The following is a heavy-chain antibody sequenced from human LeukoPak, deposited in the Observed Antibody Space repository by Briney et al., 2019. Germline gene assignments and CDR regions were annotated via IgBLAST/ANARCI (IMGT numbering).Heavy chain of an antibody. J-gene: IGHJ4*02. CDR1: GGTFSSYA. Sequence: SVTVSCKASGGTFSSYAISWVRQAPGQGREWMGRIIPILGIANYAQKFQGRVTTTADKSTSTAYMELSGLRSEDTAVYYCARARIAAAPTTYDYWGQGTLVTVSS. D-gene: IGHD6-13*01. CDR2: IIPILGIA. CDR3: ARARIAAAPTTYDY. V-gene: IGHV1-69*04.